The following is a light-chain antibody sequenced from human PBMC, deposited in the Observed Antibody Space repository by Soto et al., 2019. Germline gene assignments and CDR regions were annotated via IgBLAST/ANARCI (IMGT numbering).Light chain of an antibody. CDR2: GAS. CDR1: QSVSSSY. Sequence: EIVLTQSPGTLSLSPGERATLSCRASQSVSSSYLAWYQQKPGQAPRLLIYGASSRATGIPDRFSGSGSGTDFTLTISRLEPEDFAVCYCQQYGNLPWTFGQGTKVEIK. J-gene: IGKJ1*01. V-gene: IGKV3-20*01. CDR3: QQYGNLPWT.